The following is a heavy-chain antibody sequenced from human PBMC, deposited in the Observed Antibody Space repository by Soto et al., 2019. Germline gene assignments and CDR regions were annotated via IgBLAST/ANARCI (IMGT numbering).Heavy chain of an antibody. J-gene: IGHJ5*02. Sequence: GESLKISCKGSGYSFTSYWIGWVRQMPGKGLEWMGIIYPGDSDTRYSPSFQGQVTISADKSISTAYLQWSSLKASDTAMYYCARSGGIVATNPGGFGPWGQGTLVTVSS. D-gene: IGHD5-12*01. V-gene: IGHV5-51*01. CDR3: ARSGGIVATNPGGFGP. CDR2: IYPGDSDT. CDR1: GYSFTSYW.